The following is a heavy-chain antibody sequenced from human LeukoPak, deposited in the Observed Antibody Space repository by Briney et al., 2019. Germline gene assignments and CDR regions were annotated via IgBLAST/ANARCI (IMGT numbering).Heavy chain of an antibody. J-gene: IGHJ4*02. V-gene: IGHV1-69*13. CDR3: ARGFGSSGYYYSVLGY. CDR2: IIPIFGTA. Sequence: SVKVSCKASGGTFSSYAISWVRQAPGQGLEWMGGIIPIFGTANYAQKFQGRVTITADESTSTAYMELSSLRSEDTAVYYCARGFGSSGYYYSVLGYWGQGTLVTVSS. CDR1: GGTFSSYA. D-gene: IGHD3-22*01.